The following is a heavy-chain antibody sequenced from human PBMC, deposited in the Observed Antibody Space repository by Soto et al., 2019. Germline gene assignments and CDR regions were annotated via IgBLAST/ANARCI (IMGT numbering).Heavy chain of an antibody. V-gene: IGHV3-21*01. CDR2: ISSSSSYI. CDR3: ARYGMDTAMVSNAFGI. D-gene: IGHD5-18*01. J-gene: IGHJ3*02. CDR1: GFTFSSYS. Sequence: GSLRLSCAASGFTFSSYSMNWVRQAPGKGLEWVSSISSSSSYIYYADSVKGRFTISRDNAKNSLYLQMNSLRAEDAAVYYCARYGMDTAMVSNAFGIWGQGTMVTVSS.